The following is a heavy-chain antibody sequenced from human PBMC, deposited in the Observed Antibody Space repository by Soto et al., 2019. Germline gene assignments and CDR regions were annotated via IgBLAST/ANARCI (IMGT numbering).Heavy chain of an antibody. CDR1: GGSISSYY. D-gene: IGHD4-17*01. CDR3: ARGKPHGDYELLDEFDY. CDR2: IYYSGST. Sequence: SETLSLTCTVSGGSISSYYWSWIRQPPGKGLEWIGYIYYSGSTNYNPSLKSRVTISVDTSKNQFSLKLSSVTAADTAVYYCARGKPHGDYELLDEFDYWGQGTLVTVSS. J-gene: IGHJ4*02. V-gene: IGHV4-59*01.